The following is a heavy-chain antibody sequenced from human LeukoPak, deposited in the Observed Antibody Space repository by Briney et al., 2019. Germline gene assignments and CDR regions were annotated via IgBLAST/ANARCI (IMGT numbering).Heavy chain of an antibody. CDR1: GGSISSYY. D-gene: IGHD2-8*01. J-gene: IGHJ4*02. CDR3: ARLELMVYAIDY. V-gene: IGHV4-59*08. CDR2: IYNSGST. Sequence: SETLSLTCTVSGGSISSYYWNWIRQPPGKGLEWIGYIYNSGSTNYNPSLKSRVTISVDTSKNQFSLKLSSVTAADTAVYYCARLELMVYAIDYWGQGTLVTVSS.